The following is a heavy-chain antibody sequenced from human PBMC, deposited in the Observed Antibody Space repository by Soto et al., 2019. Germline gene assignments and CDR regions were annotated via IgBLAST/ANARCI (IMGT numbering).Heavy chain of an antibody. J-gene: IGHJ6*02. CDR3: ARGEDAFFYYGLDV. V-gene: IGHV4-59*01. Sequence: SETLSLTCPVSGGSITSSYWGLIRRPPGKGLEWIAYIYDTGISGYTPSTSYNPSLKSRVTMSVDTSKSQFSLKLTSVTAADTAVYYCARGEDAFFYYGLDVWGQGITVTVSS. CDR1: GGSITSSY. CDR2: IYDTGISGYTPST.